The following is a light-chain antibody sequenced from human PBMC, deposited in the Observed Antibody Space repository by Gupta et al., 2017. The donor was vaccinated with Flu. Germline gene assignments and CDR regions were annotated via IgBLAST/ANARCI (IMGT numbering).Light chain of an antibody. J-gene: IGKJ1*01. CDR1: QGIDRW. Sequence: DILMPPSPSPLSAFVGDSVITACRASQGIDRWVAWYHQTPRKAPKLLIYKASTLESGVPARFSGSGSGTEFTLTITSLQAEDVGTYYCQQDYRNPLMFGQGTRVDIK. CDR3: QQDYRNPLM. CDR2: KAS. V-gene: IGKV1-5*03.